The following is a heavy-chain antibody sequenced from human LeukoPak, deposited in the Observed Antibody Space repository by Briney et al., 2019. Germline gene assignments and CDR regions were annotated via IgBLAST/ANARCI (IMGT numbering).Heavy chain of an antibody. Sequence: GPLTHHSDTPRSNSHDNGMHMLHPDPPSTLHHASGINGNGGSTGYGDSMKGRYTISRDNAKNSLYLQMNSLRVADTALYHCARNYHGSGSTAFDIWGQGTMVTVSS. V-gene: IGHV3-20*01. D-gene: IGHD3-10*01. CDR1: RSNSHDNG. CDR3: ARNYHGSGSTAFDI. J-gene: IGHJ3*02. CDR2: INGNGGST.